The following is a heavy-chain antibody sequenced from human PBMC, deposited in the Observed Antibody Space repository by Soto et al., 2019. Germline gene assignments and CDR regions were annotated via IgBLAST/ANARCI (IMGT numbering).Heavy chain of an antibody. CDR2: ISGSGGST. J-gene: IGHJ4*02. CDR1: GFTFSSYA. D-gene: IGHD3-3*01. Sequence: LRLSCAASGFTFSSYAMSWVRQAPGKGLEWVSAISGSGGSTYYADSVKGRFTISRDNSKNTLYLQMNSLRAEDTAVYYCAKHKQDYDFGSDYYYPDYWGQGTLVTVSS. CDR3: AKHKQDYDFGSDYYYPDY. V-gene: IGHV3-23*01.